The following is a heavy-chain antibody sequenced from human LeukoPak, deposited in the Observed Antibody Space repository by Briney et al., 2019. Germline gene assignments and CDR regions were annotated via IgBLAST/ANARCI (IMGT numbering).Heavy chain of an antibody. CDR3: ARDPRITMVRGGDY. Sequence: GGSLRLSCAASGFTFSSYSMNWVRQAPGKGLEWVSSISSSSSYIYYADSVKGRFTISRDNAKNSLYLQMNSLRAEDTAVYYCARDPRITMVRGGDYWGQGTLVTVSS. V-gene: IGHV3-21*01. J-gene: IGHJ4*02. D-gene: IGHD3-10*01. CDR1: GFTFSSYS. CDR2: ISSSSSYI.